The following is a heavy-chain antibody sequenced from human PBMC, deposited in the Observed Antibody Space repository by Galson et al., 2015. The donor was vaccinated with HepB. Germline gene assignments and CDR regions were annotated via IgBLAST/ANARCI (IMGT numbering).Heavy chain of an antibody. V-gene: IGHV3-7*01. J-gene: IGHJ4*02. D-gene: IGHD4-23*01. CDR1: EFIFSNYW. Sequence: SLRLSCAASEFIFSNYWMSWVRQAPGKGLEWVANIKQDGSEKNYVDSVKGRFTISRDNARNSLYLQMNSLRAEDTALYYCARVSSGGQTIDYWGQGTLVTVSS. CDR3: ARVSSGGQTIDY. CDR2: IKQDGSEK.